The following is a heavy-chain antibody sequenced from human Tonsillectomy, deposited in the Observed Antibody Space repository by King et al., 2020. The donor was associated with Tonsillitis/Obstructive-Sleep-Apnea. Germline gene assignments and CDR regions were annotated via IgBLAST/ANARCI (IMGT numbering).Heavy chain of an antibody. CDR1: GGSFSGYY. D-gene: IGHD6-6*01. Sequence: QVQLQQWGAGLLKPSETLSLTCAVYGGSFSGYYWSWIRQPPGKGLEWIGEINHSGSTNYNPSLKTRVTISVDTSKNQFSLRLSSVTAADTAVYYCARVGRTSSGLEYWGQGTLVTVSS. V-gene: IGHV4-34*01. J-gene: IGHJ4*02. CDR3: ARVGRTSSGLEY. CDR2: INHSGST.